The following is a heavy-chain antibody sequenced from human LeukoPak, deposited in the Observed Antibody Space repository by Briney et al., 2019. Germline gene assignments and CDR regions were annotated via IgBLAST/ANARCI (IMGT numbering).Heavy chain of an antibody. V-gene: IGHV4-59*08. J-gene: IGHJ4*02. CDR2: IFYTGSS. Sequence: SETLSLTCIVSGGSLSGYYWSWLRQPPGKGLEWLGYIFYTGSSKYNPSLKSRVTMSVDTSKNQFSLNLSSVTAADTAVYYCVRQPYSSGAYYFDYWGQGTLVTVSS. CDR1: GGSLSGYY. CDR3: VRQPYSSGAYYFDY. D-gene: IGHD3-22*01.